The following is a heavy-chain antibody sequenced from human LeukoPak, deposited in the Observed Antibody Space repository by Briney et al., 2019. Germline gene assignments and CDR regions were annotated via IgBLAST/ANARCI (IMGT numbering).Heavy chain of an antibody. D-gene: IGHD6-13*01. Sequence: SETLSLTCTVSGGSISSYYWSWIRQPAGKGLEWIGRIYTSGSTNYNPSLKSRVTISVDKSKNQFSLKLSSVTAADTAVYYCARLIAAAGFNWFDPWGQGTLVTVSS. CDR1: GGSISSYY. J-gene: IGHJ5*02. V-gene: IGHV4-4*07. CDR2: IYTSGST. CDR3: ARLIAAAGFNWFDP.